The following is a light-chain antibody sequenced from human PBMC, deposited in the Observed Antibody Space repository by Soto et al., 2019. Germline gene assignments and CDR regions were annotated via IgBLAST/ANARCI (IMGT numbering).Light chain of an antibody. CDR1: QSVGSD. CDR3: QQYNNWWT. J-gene: IGKJ1*01. CDR2: ESS. V-gene: IGKV3D-15*01. Sequence: EIVMTQSPATLSVSPGERATLSCRASQSVGSDLAWYQQKPGQAPRLVIYESSSRATGIPDRFSGSGSGTDFTLTINRLEPEDFAVYYCQQYNNWWTFGQGTKVDIK.